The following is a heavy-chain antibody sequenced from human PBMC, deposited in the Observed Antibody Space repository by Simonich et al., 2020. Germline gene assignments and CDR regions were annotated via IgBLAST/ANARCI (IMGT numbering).Heavy chain of an antibody. Sequence: QVQLVESGGGVVQPGRSLRLSCAASGFTFSSYAMHWVRQAPGKGLDVVAGISYDGSNKYYADSVKGRFTISRDNSKNTLYLQMNSLRAEDTAVYYCAREGLLLDAFDIWGQGTMVTVSS. CDR2: ISYDGSNK. J-gene: IGHJ3*02. V-gene: IGHV3-30*07. D-gene: IGHD2-15*01. CDR1: GFTFSSYA. CDR3: AREGLLLDAFDI.